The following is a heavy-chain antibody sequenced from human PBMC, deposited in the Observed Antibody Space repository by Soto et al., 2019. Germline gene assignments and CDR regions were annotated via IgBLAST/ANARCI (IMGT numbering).Heavy chain of an antibody. Sequence: QVQLQESGPGLVKPSETLSLTCAVSGGSISNNNWWTWVRQPPGKGLEWIGEIYYSGSTYYSPSREGRVTISVDKSKNHFSLNLSSVTAADKAVYYCARVAGTTHDSDYFGMDVWGQGTTVTVSS. CDR1: GGSISNNNW. J-gene: IGHJ6*02. V-gene: IGHV4-4*02. CDR3: ARVAGTTHDSDYFGMDV. CDR2: IYYSGST. D-gene: IGHD1-1*01.